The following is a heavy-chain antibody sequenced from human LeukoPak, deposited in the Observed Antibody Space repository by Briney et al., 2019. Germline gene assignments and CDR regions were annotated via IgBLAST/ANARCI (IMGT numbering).Heavy chain of an antibody. CDR1: GYTFTCYY. Sequence: GASVKVSCKASGYTFTCYYMHWVRQAPGQGLEWMGWINPNSGGTNYAQKFQGWVTMTRDTSISTAYMELSRLRSDDTAVYYCARDRHGYSYAMYYFDYWGQGTLVTVSS. CDR3: ARDRHGYSYAMYYFDY. CDR2: INPNSGGT. J-gene: IGHJ4*02. V-gene: IGHV1-2*04. D-gene: IGHD5-18*01.